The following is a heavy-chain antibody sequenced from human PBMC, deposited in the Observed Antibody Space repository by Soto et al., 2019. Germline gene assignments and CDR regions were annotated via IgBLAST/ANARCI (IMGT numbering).Heavy chain of an antibody. CDR2: ISADGLNT. CDR1: GFPFSSAW. J-gene: IGHJ4*02. CDR3: ANIVGVSG. D-gene: IGHD1-26*01. V-gene: IGHV3-74*01. Sequence: HPGGSLRLSCAASGFPFSSAWMYWVRQAPGKGLVWVSGISADGLNTGYADSVKGRFTISRDNAKNTLSLQMNSLRAEDTAVYYCANIVGVSGWGQGTLVTVSS.